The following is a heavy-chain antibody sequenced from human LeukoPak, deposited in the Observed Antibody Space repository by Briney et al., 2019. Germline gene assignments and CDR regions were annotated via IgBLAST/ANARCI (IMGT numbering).Heavy chain of an antibody. V-gene: IGHV3-7*01. CDR1: GFTFSSYG. CDR3: AKGGHYNFDY. CDR2: IKEDGSDK. Sequence: GGSLRLSCAASGFTFSSYGMHWVRQAPGKGLEWVASIKEDGSDKYYVDSVKGRFSISRDNAKSSLYLQMNSLRTEDTAVYYCAKGGHYNFDYWGQGTLVTVSS. D-gene: IGHD4-11*01. J-gene: IGHJ4*02.